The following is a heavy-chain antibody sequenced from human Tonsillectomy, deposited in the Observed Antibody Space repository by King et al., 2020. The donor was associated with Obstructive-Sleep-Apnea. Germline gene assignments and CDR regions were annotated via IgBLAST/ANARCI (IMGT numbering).Heavy chain of an antibody. D-gene: IGHD3-10*01. CDR1: EFSFIGYS. CDR3: GVGAVRGDIIDYFDY. J-gene: IGHJ4*02. Sequence: VQLVESGGGLVKPGGSLRLSCTASEFSFIGYSLNWVRQAPGKGLEWVAAISSTATYIHYADSVQGRFSISRDSAKNSLDLHMSSLRAEDAAVYYCGVGAVRGDIIDYFDYWGQEILVAVSS. CDR2: ISSTATYI. V-gene: IGHV3-21*01.